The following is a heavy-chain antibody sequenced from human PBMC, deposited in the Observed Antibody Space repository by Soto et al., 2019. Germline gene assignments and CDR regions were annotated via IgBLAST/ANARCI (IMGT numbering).Heavy chain of an antibody. CDR2: MNPNSGNT. CDR1: GYTFTSYD. J-gene: IGHJ5*02. V-gene: IGHV1-8*01. D-gene: IGHD6-13*01. Sequence: ASVKVSCKASGYTFTSYDINWVRQATGQGLEWMGWMNPNSGNTGYAQKFQGRVTMTRNTSISTAYMELSSLRSEDTAVYYCSQGQAAAVGFDPWGQGTLVTVSS. CDR3: SQGQAAAVGFDP.